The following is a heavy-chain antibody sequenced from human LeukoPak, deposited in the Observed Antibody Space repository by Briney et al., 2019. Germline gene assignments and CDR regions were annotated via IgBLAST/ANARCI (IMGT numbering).Heavy chain of an antibody. CDR1: GFTFSSYE. CDR2: INSDGSST. V-gene: IGHV3-74*01. Sequence: GGSLRLSCAASGFTFSSYEMNWVRQAPGKGLVWVSRINSDGSSTSYSDSVKGRFTISRDNAKNTLYLLMNSLRAEDTAVYYCAREVIVGATQAFDIWGQGTMVTVSS. J-gene: IGHJ3*02. CDR3: AREVIVGATQAFDI. D-gene: IGHD1-26*01.